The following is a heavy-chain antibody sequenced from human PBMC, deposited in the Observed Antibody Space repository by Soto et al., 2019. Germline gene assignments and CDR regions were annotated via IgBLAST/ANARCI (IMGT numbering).Heavy chain of an antibody. CDR2: IYHSGST. D-gene: IGHD6-13*01. J-gene: IGHJ5*02. V-gene: IGHV4-4*02. CDR1: GCSISSSNL. Sequence: SETLSLTCAVSGCSISSSNLWCWVRQPPGKGLEWIGEIYHSGSTNYNPSLKSRVTISVDKSKNQFSLKLSSVTAADTAVYYCAREPRAIAAAGNNRFDPWGQGTLVTVSS. CDR3: AREPRAIAAAGNNRFDP.